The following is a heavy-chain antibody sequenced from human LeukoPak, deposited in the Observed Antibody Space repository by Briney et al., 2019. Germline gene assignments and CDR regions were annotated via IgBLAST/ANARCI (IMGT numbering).Heavy chain of an antibody. V-gene: IGHV3-30*01. CDR1: GFTFSSYA. D-gene: IGHD6-13*01. J-gene: IGHJ6*03. Sequence: GGSLRLSCAASGFTFSSYAMHWVRQAPGKGLEWVAVISYDGSNKYYADSVKGRFTISRDNSKNTLYLQMNSLRAEDTAVYYCARVAAAPGSKVYYYYYMDVWGKGTTVTVSS. CDR3: ARVAAAPGSKVYYYYYMDV. CDR2: ISYDGSNK.